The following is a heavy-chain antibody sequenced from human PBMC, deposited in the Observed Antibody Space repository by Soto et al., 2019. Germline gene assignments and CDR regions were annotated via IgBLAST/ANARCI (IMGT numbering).Heavy chain of an antibody. CDR1: GGSINDYY. D-gene: IGHD6-19*01. CDR3: ARDRGGSSCGWPGTFDV. V-gene: IGHV4-59*01. CDR2: VKYSGST. Sequence: QVQLQESGPGLVRPSETLSLTCTVSGGSINDYYWSWVRQPPGKGLEWLGYVKYSGSTNYKPSLKSRLTISVDTSKNHFSLNLGSVTAADTAVYFCARDRGGSSCGWPGTFDVWGRGTMVTVSS. J-gene: IGHJ3*01.